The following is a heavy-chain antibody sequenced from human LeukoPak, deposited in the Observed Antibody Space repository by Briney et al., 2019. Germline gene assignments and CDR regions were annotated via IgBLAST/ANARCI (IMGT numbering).Heavy chain of an antibody. V-gene: IGHV5-10-1*01. CDR1: GYSFTSYW. J-gene: IGHJ5*02. CDR3: VRRAGVPADWFDP. CDR2: IDPSDSYT. D-gene: IGHD2-2*01. Sequence: GESLRISCKGSGYSFTSYWISWVRQMPGKGLEWMGRIDPSDSYTNYSPSFQGHVTISADKSISTAYLQWSSLKASDTAMYYCVRRAGVPADWFDPWGQGTLVTVSS.